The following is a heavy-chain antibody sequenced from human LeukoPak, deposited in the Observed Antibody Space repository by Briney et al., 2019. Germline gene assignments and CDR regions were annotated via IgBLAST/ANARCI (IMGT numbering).Heavy chain of an antibody. Sequence: ASVKVSCKASGYTFTGYYMHWVRQAPGQGLEWMGWINPNSGGTNYAQKFQGRVTMTRDTSISTAYMELSRLRSGDTAVYYCASLYSGSYLYAFDIWGQGTMVTVSS. V-gene: IGHV1-2*02. CDR3: ASLYSGSYLYAFDI. CDR2: INPNSGGT. D-gene: IGHD1-26*01. CDR1: GYTFTGYY. J-gene: IGHJ3*02.